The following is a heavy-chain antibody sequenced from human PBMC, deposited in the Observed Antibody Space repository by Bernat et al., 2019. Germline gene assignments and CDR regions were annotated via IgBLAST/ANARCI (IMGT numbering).Heavy chain of an antibody. CDR3: AKAKYYDILTGYDAFDI. V-gene: IGHV3-23*01. D-gene: IGHD3-9*01. J-gene: IGHJ3*02. CDR1: GFIFSTYA. Sequence: EVQLLESGGGLVQPGGSLRLSCAASGFIFSTYAMSWVRQAPGKGLEWVSAISGSGDSTNYADSVKGRFTISRDKSKNTLYLQMNSLRAEDTAVYYCAKAKYYDILTGYDAFDIWGQGTMVTVSS. CDR2: ISGSGDST.